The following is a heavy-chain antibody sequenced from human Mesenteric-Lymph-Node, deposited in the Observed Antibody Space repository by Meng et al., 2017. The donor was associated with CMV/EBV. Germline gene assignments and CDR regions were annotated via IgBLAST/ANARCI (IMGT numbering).Heavy chain of an antibody. Sequence: AASGFTVSRNYMSWVRQAPGKGLEWISVIYSGGSRYYADSVKGRFTISRDNSKNTLYLQMNSLRAEDTAVYYCARDGGGNFLYYFDYWGQGTLVTSPQ. CDR3: ARDGGGNFLYYFDY. CDR2: IYSGGSR. J-gene: IGHJ4*02. V-gene: IGHV3-53*01. D-gene: IGHD4-23*01. CDR1: GFTVSRNY.